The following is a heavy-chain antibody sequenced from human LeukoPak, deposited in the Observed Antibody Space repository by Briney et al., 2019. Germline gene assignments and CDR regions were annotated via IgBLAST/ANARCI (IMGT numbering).Heavy chain of an antibody. D-gene: IGHD3-3*01. CDR3: ARGNYDFWSGYSDY. CDR1: GYSISSGYY. CDR2: IYYSGST. Sequence: PSETLSLTCAVSGYSISSGYYWGWIRQPPGKGLEWIGYIYYSGSTNYNPSLKSRVTISVDTSKNQFSLKLSSVTAADTAVYYCARGNYDFWSGYSDYWGQGTLVTVSS. V-gene: IGHV4-61*01. J-gene: IGHJ4*02.